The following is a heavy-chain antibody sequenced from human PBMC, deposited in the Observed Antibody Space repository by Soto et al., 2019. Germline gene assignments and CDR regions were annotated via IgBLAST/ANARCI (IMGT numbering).Heavy chain of an antibody. D-gene: IGHD3-22*01. CDR3: EADYYDSSGYFRGNFDI. V-gene: IGHV3-48*03. Sequence: GGSLRLSCAASGVTFSSYEMNWVRQAPGKGLEWVSYISSSGSTIYYADSVKGRFTISRDNARNSLYLQMNSLRAEDTAVYYCEADYYDSSGYFRGNFDIWGQGTMVTVSS. CDR1: GVTFSSYE. J-gene: IGHJ3*02. CDR2: ISSSGSTI.